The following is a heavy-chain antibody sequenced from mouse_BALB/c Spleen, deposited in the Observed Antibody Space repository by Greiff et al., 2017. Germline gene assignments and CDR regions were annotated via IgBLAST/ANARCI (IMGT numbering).Heavy chain of an antibody. V-gene: IGHV5-17*02. CDR3: ARSYEAWFAY. CDR2: ISSGSSTI. CDR1: GFTFSSFG. J-gene: IGHJ3*01. Sequence: EVQGVESGGGLVQPGGSRKLSCAASGFTFSSFGMHWVRQAPEKGLEWVAYISSGSSTIYYADTVKGRFTISRDNPKDTLFLQMTSLRSEDTAMYYCARSYEAWFAYWGQGTLVTVSA. D-gene: IGHD1-1*01.